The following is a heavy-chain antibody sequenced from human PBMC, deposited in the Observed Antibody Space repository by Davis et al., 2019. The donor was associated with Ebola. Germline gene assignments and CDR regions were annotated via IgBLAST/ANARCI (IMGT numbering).Heavy chain of an antibody. Sequence: GESLKISCAASEFTFSGYAMSWVRQAPGKGLEWVSAISGSGGSTYYAGSVKGRFTISRDNSQNTLSLQMNSLRAEDTAVYYCAEIYWVRYGMDVWGQGTTVTVSS. CDR3: AEIYWVRYGMDV. CDR1: EFTFSGYA. J-gene: IGHJ6*02. D-gene: IGHD2-8*02. V-gene: IGHV3-23*01. CDR2: ISGSGGST.